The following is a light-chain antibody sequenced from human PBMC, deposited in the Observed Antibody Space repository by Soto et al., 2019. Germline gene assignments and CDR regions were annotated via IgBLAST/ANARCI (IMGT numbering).Light chain of an antibody. V-gene: IGLV2-14*03. CDR1: SADVSSSNF. CDR3: CSYTSTSAYV. CDR2: DVS. Sequence: QSVLTQPASVSGSPGQSITISCTGISADVSSSNFVSWYQHRPGKAPSLILYDVSHRPSGVSNRFSGSKAGDTASLTISGLQLEDEADYYCCSYTSTSAYVFGTGTKVTVL. J-gene: IGLJ1*01.